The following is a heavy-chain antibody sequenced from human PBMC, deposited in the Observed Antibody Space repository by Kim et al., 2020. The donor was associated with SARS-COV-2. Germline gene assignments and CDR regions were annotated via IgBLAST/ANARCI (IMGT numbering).Heavy chain of an antibody. CDR3: ASSVRGSRGGDY. D-gene: IGHD5-12*01. V-gene: IGHV1-69*02. J-gene: IGHJ4*02. Sequence: NHAQKVQGRVTITADKSTSTAYMELSSLRSEDTAVYYCASSVRGSRGGDYWGQGTLVTVSS.